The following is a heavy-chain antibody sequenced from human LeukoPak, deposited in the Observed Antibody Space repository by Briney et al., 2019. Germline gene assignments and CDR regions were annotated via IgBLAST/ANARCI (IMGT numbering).Heavy chain of an antibody. CDR3: ARRHDYYYMDV. CDR2: IYTSDSDT. CDR1: GYSFTSYW. J-gene: IGHJ6*03. V-gene: IGHV5-51*01. Sequence: GESLKISCKGSGYSFTSYWIGCVRQMPGKGLEWMGIIYTSDSDTRYSASFKGQVTISADKSISTAYLQWSSLKASDTAMYYCARRHDYYYMDVWGKGTTVTVSS.